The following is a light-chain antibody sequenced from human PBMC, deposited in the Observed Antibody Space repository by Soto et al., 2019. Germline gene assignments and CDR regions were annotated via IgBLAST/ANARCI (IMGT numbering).Light chain of an antibody. CDR2: GTS. J-gene: IGKJ1*01. Sequence: EIVLTQSPGTLSLSPGERATLSCRASQSVSSKYLAWYQQKPGQAPRVLIYGTSIRASGVPERFSGGGSGTDFTLTITRLEPEDFAVYYCQQYGFPPQTFGQGSKVGIK. V-gene: IGKV3-20*01. CDR1: QSVSSKY. CDR3: QQYGFPPQT.